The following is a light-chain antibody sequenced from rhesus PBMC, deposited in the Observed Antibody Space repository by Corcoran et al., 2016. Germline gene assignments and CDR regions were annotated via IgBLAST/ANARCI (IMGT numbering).Light chain of an antibody. CDR3: QQYDDLPWT. CDR1: QGISRW. V-gene: IGKV1-19*01. J-gene: IGKJ1*01. CDR2: AAS. Sequence: DIQMTQSPSSLSASVGDKVTITCHASQGISRWLAWYQQQPGKAPKPLIYAASRLQMGVPSRFRGRGSGTDYTLTISSLQPEDLATYYCQQYDDLPWTFGQGTKVEIK.